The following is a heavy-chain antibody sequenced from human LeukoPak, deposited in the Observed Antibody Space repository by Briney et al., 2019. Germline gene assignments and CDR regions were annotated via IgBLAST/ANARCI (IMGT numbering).Heavy chain of an antibody. CDR1: GGSISSGSYY. D-gene: IGHD3-22*01. J-gene: IGHJ4*02. Sequence: SQTLSLTCTVSGGSISSGSYYWSWIRQPAGKGLEWIGRIYTSGSTNYNPSLKSRVTISVDTSKNQFSLKLSSVTAADTAVYYCARGGGHYDSSGYGSVWYWGQGTLVTVSS. CDR3: ARGGGHYDSSGYGSVWY. V-gene: IGHV4-61*02. CDR2: IYTSGST.